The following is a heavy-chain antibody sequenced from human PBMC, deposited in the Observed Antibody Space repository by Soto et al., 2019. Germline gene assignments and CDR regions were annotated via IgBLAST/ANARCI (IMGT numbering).Heavy chain of an antibody. Sequence: AGGPLRLSCAASGFTFRSYWMSWVRQAPGKGLEWAAKIKQDGSENYYVGSVKGRFTISRDNAKKSLYLQMNSLRIEDTAVYYCARDIPSGGYEATDYCGQGPPVTVSS. D-gene: IGHD5-12*01. CDR3: ARDIPSGGYEATDY. CDR1: GFTFRSYW. V-gene: IGHV3-7*03. J-gene: IGHJ4*02. CDR2: IKQDGSEN.